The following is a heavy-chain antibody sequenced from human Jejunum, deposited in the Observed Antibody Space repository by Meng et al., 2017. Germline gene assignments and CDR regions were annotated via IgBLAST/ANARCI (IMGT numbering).Heavy chain of an antibody. D-gene: IGHD2-2*01. V-gene: IGHV4-4*02. CDR1: GGYINKENW. CDR2: IYNGGNT. J-gene: IGHJ4*02. Sequence: QLQLQESGPGLVKPSGTLSLTCAVSGGYINKENWWSWVRQSPERGLEWIGEIYNGGNTNYNPSLNRRVTMSVDESTNQMSLKLTSVTAADTAVYYCVRGEFAMLARFDFWGQGILVTVSS. CDR3: VRGEFAMLARFDF.